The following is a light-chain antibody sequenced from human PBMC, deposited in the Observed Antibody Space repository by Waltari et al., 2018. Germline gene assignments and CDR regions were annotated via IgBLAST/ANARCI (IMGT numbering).Light chain of an antibody. CDR2: EVI. J-gene: IGLJ3*02. CDR1: SSDVGFYNL. CDR3: CSYAGRNIWV. V-gene: IGLV2-23*02. Sequence: QPALTQPASVPGPPGQSITISSTGTSSDVGFYNLVSWYQQHPGKAPELVVYEVISRPSGVSNRFSGSKSGNTASLTISGLQAEDEADYYCCSYAGRNIWVFGGGTKLTVL.